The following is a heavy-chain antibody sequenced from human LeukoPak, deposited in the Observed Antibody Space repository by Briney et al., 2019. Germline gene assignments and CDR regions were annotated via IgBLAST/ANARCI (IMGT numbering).Heavy chain of an antibody. CDR1: GGSISSGSYF. J-gene: IGHJ3*02. D-gene: IGHD5-24*01. CDR2: IYTSGST. V-gene: IGHV4-61*02. Sequence: SQTLSLTCTVSGGSISSGSYFWSWIRQPAGKGLEWIGRIYTSGSTNYNPSLKSRVTISVDTSKNQFSLKLSSVTAADTAVYYCASDRVEVDAFDIWGQGTMVTVSS. CDR3: ASDRVEVDAFDI.